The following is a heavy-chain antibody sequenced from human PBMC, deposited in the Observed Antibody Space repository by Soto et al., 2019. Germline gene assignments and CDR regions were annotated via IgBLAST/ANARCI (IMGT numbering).Heavy chain of an antibody. Sequence: QVQLVQSGAEVKKPGSSVKVSCKASGGTFSSYAISWVRQAPGQGLEWMGGIIPSFGTANYAQKFQGRVTNTADESTSTAYMELRSMRSEDTAVYYGARDRDMIPFRYYYYYGMDVCGQGTTVTVSS. V-gene: IGHV1-69*19. J-gene: IGHJ6*02. CDR3: ARDRDMIPFRYYYYYGMDV. CDR1: GGTFSSYA. CDR2: IIPSFGTA. D-gene: IGHD3-16*01.